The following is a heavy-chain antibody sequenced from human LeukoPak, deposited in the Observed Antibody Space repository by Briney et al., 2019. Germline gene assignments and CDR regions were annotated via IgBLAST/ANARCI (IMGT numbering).Heavy chain of an antibody. CDR2: ITGSSSTI. D-gene: IGHD1-1*01. V-gene: IGHV3-48*01. Sequence: GGSLRLSCAASGFTFSSYTMNWVRQAPGKGLEWLSYITGSSSTIYYADSVKGRFTISRDNAKNSLYLQMDSLKTEDTAVYYCARASGVNWSDHYFDYWGQGTLVTVSS. J-gene: IGHJ4*02. CDR1: GFTFSSYT. CDR3: ARASGVNWSDHYFDY.